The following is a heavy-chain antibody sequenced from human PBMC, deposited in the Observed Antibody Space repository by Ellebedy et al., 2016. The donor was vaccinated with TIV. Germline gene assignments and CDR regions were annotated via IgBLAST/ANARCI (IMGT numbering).Heavy chain of an antibody. J-gene: IGHJ4*02. CDR2: IYSGGST. V-gene: IGHV3-66*01. D-gene: IGHD6-13*01. CDR1: GFTVSSNY. CDR3: AREAIAAAGRVGFYDY. Sequence: GGSLRLSCAASGFTVSSNYMSWVRQAPGKGLEWVSVIYSGGSTYYADSVKGRFTISRDNSKTTLYLQMNSLRAEDTAVYFCAREAIAAAGRVGFYDYWGQGTLVTVSS.